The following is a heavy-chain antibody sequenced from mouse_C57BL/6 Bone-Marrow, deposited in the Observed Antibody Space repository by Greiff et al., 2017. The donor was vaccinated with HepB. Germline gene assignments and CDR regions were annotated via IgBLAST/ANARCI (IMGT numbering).Heavy chain of an antibody. D-gene: IGHD2-12*01. V-gene: IGHV1-64*01. Sequence: QVQLQQPGAELVKPGASVKLSCKASGYTFTSYWMHWVKQRPGQGLEWIGMIHPNSGSTNYNEKFKSKATLTVDKSSSTAYMQISSLTSEDSAVYYCARLAYYSFDYWGQGTTLTVSS. CDR1: GYTFTSYW. CDR3: ARLAYYSFDY. CDR2: IHPNSGST. J-gene: IGHJ2*01.